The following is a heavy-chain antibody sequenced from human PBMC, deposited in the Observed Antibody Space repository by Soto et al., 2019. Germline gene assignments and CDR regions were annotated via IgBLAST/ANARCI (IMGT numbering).Heavy chain of an antibody. V-gene: IGHV2-26*01. CDR3: ARIRDIVLVPAGPTYYYYGMDV. J-gene: IGHJ6*02. CDR2: IFSNDEK. CDR1: GFSLSNARMG. D-gene: IGHD2-2*01. Sequence: QVTLKESGPVLVKPTETLTLTCTVSGFSLSNARMGVSWIRQPPGKALEWLAHIFSNDEKSYSTSLKSRLTISKATSKSQVVLTMTNMDPVDTATYYCARIRDIVLVPAGPTYYYYGMDVWDQGTTVTVSS.